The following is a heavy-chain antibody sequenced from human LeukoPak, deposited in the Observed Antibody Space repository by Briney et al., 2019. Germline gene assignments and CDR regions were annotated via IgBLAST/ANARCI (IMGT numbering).Heavy chain of an antibody. CDR3: ARGLATAAAY. J-gene: IGHJ4*02. D-gene: IGHD6-13*01. Sequence: PGGSLRLSCADSGFTFNKYWMSWVRQAPGKGLEWLANIDENGSQKYYLDSVKGRFTISRDNAKSSVYLQMNSLTAEDTALYYCARGLATAAAYWDQGTLVTVSS. CDR2: IDENGSQK. CDR1: GFTFNKYW. V-gene: IGHV3-7*01.